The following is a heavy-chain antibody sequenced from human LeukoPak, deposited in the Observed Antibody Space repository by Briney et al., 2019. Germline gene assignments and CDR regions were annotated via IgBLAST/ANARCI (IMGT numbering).Heavy chain of an antibody. CDR1: GGSFSGYY. D-gene: IGHD6-13*01. CDR2: INHSGST. CDR3: ARREAAAAGTGADWFDP. J-gene: IGHJ5*02. V-gene: IGHV4-34*01. Sequence: SETLSLTCAVYGGSFSGYYWSWIRQPPGKGLEWIGEINHSGSTYYNPSLKSRVTISVDTSKNQFSLKLSSVTAADTAVYYCARREAAAAGTGADWFDPWGQGTLVTVSS.